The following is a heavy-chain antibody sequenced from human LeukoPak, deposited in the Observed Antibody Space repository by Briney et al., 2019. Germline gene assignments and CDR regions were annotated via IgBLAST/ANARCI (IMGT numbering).Heavy chain of an antibody. V-gene: IGHV4-59*01. CDR3: ARGSNLFDY. J-gene: IGHJ4*02. CDR2: IYYSGST. Sequence: SETLSLAWTVSGASISIYYWGWVRQPPGKGLVWIGYIYYSGSTNYNPSLKSRVTISVDTSKNQSSLKLSSVTAADTAVYYCARGSNLFDYWGQGTLVTVSS. CDR1: GASISIYY.